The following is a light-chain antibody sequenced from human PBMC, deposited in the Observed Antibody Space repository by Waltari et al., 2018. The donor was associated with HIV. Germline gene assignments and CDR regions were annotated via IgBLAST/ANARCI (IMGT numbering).Light chain of an antibody. Sequence: EIVLTQSPATLSVSPGERATLSCRASQSVSSYLAWYRQKPGQAPRLLIYDASNRATGIPARFSGRASGTDFTLTISSLDPEDFAVYYCQLRVNWQETFGQGTKVEIK. V-gene: IGKV3-11*01. CDR2: DAS. J-gene: IGKJ1*01. CDR3: QLRVNWQET. CDR1: QSVSSY.